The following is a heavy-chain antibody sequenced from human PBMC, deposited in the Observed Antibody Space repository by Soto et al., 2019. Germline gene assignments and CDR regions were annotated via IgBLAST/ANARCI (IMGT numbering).Heavy chain of an antibody. Sequence: SETLSLTCTVSGGSISSYYWSWIRQPPGKGLEWIGYIYYSGSTNYNPSLKSRVTISVDTSKNQFSLKLSSVTAADTAVYYCARLVEVRGVTGYYYYMDVWGKGTTVTVSS. CDR1: GGSISSYY. V-gene: IGHV4-59*08. CDR2: IYYSGST. CDR3: ARLVEVRGVTGYYYYMDV. J-gene: IGHJ6*03. D-gene: IGHD3-10*01.